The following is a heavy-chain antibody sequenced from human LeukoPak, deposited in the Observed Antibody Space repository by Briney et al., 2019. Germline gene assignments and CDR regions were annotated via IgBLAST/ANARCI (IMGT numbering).Heavy chain of an antibody. J-gene: IGHJ6*02. CDR1: GFSFSDYT. D-gene: IGHD4-23*01. CDR3: AREVVIKDYYYYGMDV. V-gene: IGHV3-30-3*01. Sequence: GGSLRLSCAASGFSFSDYTMHWVRQAPGKGLEWVAVISYDAGTKYYADSVKGRFTISRDNSKNTLYLQMNSLRAEDTAVYYCAREVVIKDYYYYGMDVWGQGTTVTVSS. CDR2: ISYDAGTK.